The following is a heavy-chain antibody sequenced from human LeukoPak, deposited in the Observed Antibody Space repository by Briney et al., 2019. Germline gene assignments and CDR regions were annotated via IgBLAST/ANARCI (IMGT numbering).Heavy chain of an antibody. CDR1: GFTFDDYG. V-gene: IGHV3-20*04. J-gene: IGHJ3*02. CDR2: INWNGVST. CDR3: ARGRSSITSHAFDI. Sequence: GGSLRLSCAAPGFTFDDYGMSWVRQAPGKGLEWVSGINWNGVSTGYADSVKGRFTIPRDNAKNFFHLQMNSLRAEDTALYYCARGRSSITSHAFDIWGQGTMVTVSS. D-gene: IGHD2-2*01.